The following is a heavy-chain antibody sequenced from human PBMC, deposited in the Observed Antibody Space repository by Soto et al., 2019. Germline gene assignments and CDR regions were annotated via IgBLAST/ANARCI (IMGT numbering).Heavy chain of an antibody. CDR3: ASGGTYCGGDCYSYDDAFDI. CDR1: GYTFTSYG. CDR2: ISAYNGNT. Sequence: ASVKVSGKASGYTFTSYGISWVRQAPGQGLEWMGWISAYNGNTNYAQKLQGRVTMTTDTSTSTAYMELRSLRSDDTAVYYCASGGTYCGGDCYSYDDAFDIWGQGTMVTVSS. V-gene: IGHV1-18*01. J-gene: IGHJ3*02. D-gene: IGHD2-21*02.